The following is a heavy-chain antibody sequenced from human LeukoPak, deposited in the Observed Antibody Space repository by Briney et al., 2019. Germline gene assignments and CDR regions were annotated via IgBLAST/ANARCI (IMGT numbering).Heavy chain of an antibody. V-gene: IGHV3-23*01. CDR1: GFTFSSYA. Sequence: GGSLGLSCAASGFTFSSYAMSWVRQAPGKGLEWVSAISGSGGSTYYADSVKGRFTISRDNSKNTLYLQMNSLRAEDTAVYYCAKEETAYCGGDCYRSAFDIWGQGTMVTVSS. J-gene: IGHJ3*02. D-gene: IGHD2-21*02. CDR2: ISGSGGST. CDR3: AKEETAYCGGDCYRSAFDI.